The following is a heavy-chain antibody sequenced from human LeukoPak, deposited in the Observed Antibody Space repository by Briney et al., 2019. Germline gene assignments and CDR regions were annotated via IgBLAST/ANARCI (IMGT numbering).Heavy chain of an antibody. CDR1: GFTFSSYW. V-gene: IGHV3-7*01. Sequence: GGSLRLSCAASGFTFSSYWMSWFRQAPGKGLEGVANIKQDGSEKYYVDSVKGRFTISRDNAKNSLYLQMNSLRAEDTAVYYCARFSTYCSGGSCYPDYYYYGMDVWGQGTTVTVSS. D-gene: IGHD2-15*01. CDR3: ARFSTYCSGGSCYPDYYYYGMDV. J-gene: IGHJ6*02. CDR2: IKQDGSEK.